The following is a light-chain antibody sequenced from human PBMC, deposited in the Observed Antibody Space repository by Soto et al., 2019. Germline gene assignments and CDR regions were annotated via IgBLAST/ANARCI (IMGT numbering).Light chain of an antibody. Sequence: QSVVTQPPSVSGSPGQSVTISCTGTSSDVGKYDRVSWYQQPPGTAPKLIIYEVTNRPSGVPARFSGSKSGNTASLTISGLQAEDEADYYCSSYTSTSRYVFGAGTNVTVL. CDR2: EVT. J-gene: IGLJ1*01. V-gene: IGLV2-18*02. CDR1: SSDVGKYDR. CDR3: SSYTSTSRYV.